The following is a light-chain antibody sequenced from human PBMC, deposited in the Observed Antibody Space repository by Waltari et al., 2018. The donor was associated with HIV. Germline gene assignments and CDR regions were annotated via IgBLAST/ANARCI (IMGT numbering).Light chain of an antibody. J-gene: IGLJ2*01. V-gene: IGLV3-21*02. CDR1: EIATKD. CDR3: QVSNSRSDPAVV. Sequence: SYVVTQPPSVSVAPGQTATITCRGDEIATKDVHCISRSQARPSGIPERFSGSFFGTTTTATLTISRVEAGDEADYYCQVSNSRSDPAVVFGGGTKLTVL.